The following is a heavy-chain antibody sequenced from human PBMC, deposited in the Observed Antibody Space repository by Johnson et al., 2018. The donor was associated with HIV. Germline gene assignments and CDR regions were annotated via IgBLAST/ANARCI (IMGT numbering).Heavy chain of an antibody. CDR2: ISSDGNNK. J-gene: IGHJ3*01. Sequence: QVQLVESGGAVVQPGRSLRLSCAASRFTFRTYAMHWVRQAPGKGLEWVAVISSDGNNKYYADSVKGRFIVSRDNSRNTLYLQMNSMRAADTAVYYCARPVTVVLPAGAFDFWGPGTMVTVSS. V-gene: IGHV3-30*04. CDR3: ARPVTVVLPAGAFDF. CDR1: RFTFRTYA. D-gene: IGHD2-2*01.